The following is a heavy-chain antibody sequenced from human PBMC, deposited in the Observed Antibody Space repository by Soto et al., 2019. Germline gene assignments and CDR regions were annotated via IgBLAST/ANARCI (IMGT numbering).Heavy chain of an antibody. V-gene: IGHV1-2*04. CDR1: GYTFTGYY. CDR2: INPNSGGT. J-gene: IGHJ6*02. CDR3: ARGGAAAGSWREVYGMDV. D-gene: IGHD6-13*01. Sequence: GASVKVSCKASGYTFTGYYMHWVRQAPGQGLEWMGWINPNSGGTNYAQKFQGWVTMTRDTSISTAYMELSRLRSDDTAVYYCARGGAAAGSWREVYGMDVWGQGTTVTSP.